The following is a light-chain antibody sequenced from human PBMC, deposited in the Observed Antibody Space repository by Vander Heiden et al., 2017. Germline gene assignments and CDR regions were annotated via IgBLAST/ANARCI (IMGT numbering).Light chain of an antibody. Sequence: QSALTQPRSVSGSPGQTVPISCTGTSSDVGGYNYVSWYQQHPGKAPKLMFYDVAQRPSGVPDRFSGSKSGNTASLTISGLQAEDEADYYCCSYAGSYVYVFGTGTTVTVL. CDR2: DVA. CDR1: SSDVGGYNY. CDR3: CSYAGSYVYV. V-gene: IGLV2-11*01. J-gene: IGLJ1*01.